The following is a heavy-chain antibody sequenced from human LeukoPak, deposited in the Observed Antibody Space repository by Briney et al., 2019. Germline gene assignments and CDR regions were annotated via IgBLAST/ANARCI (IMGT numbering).Heavy chain of an antibody. CDR1: GFTFSSYE. J-gene: IGHJ5*02. Sequence: GGSLGLSCAASGFTFSSYEMNWVRQAPGKGLEWVSYISSSGSAIYYADSVKGRFTISRDNAKNSLYLQMNSLRAEDTAVYYCARVFVVVVAAREYNWFDPWGQGTLVTVSS. V-gene: IGHV3-48*03. D-gene: IGHD2-15*01. CDR2: ISSSGSAI. CDR3: ARVFVVVVAAREYNWFDP.